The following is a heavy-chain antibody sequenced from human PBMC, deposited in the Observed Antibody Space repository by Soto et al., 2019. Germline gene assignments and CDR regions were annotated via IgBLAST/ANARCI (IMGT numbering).Heavy chain of an antibody. V-gene: IGHV1-46*01. CDR3: ARGSPGGVRGVRGRAFDI. J-gene: IGHJ3*02. CDR1: GYTFTSYY. Sequence: ASVKVSCKASGYTFTSYYIHWVRQAPGQGLEWMGIINPSGGSTSYAQKFQGRVTMTRDTSTSTVYMELSSLRSEDTAVYYCARGSPGGVRGVRGRAFDIWGQGTMVTVSS. CDR2: INPSGGST. D-gene: IGHD3-10*01.